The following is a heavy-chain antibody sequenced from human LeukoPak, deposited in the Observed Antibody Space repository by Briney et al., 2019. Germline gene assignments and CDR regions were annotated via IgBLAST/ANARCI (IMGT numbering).Heavy chain of an antibody. CDR2: ISGYNGNT. V-gene: IGHV1-18*01. J-gene: IGHJ5*02. CDR3: ARTSHESVLYWSDP. Sequence: ASVKVSCKASRYTFTTYGIGWVRQAPGQGLEWMGWISGYNGNTNYAQKFQGRVTMTTDTSTSTAYMELRSLRSDDTAVYYCARTSHESVLYWSDPWGQGTLVNVSS. CDR1: RYTFTTYG. D-gene: IGHD3-16*01.